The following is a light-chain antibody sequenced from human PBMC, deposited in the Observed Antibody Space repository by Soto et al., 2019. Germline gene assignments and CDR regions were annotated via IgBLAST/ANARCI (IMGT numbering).Light chain of an antibody. CDR3: QQYNDYSWT. V-gene: IGKV3-20*01. CDR2: GAS. J-gene: IGKJ1*01. Sequence: EIVLTQPPGTLSLSPGERATLSCRASQSVSSSYLAWYQQKPGQAPRLLIYGASNRATGIPDRFSGSGSGTDFTLTISSLQPDDVAIYYCQQYNDYSWTFGQGTKVDI. CDR1: QSVSSSY.